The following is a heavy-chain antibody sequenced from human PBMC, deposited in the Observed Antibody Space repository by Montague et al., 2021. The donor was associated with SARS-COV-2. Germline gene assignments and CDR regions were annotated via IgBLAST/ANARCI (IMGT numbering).Heavy chain of an antibody. D-gene: IGHD2-2*01. CDR3: SREGYQVLWSDYYYYGMDV. J-gene: IGHJ6*02. CDR2: IYASGGT. Sequence: SETLSLTCTVSGDSISSFYWNWIRQHAGKGLVWIGRIYASGGTNYNTSLQSRVTMLVDTSKNQFFLKLNSVTAAATAVYYCSREGYQVLWSDYYYYGMDVWGQGTTVTVSS. CDR1: GDSISSFY. V-gene: IGHV4-4*07.